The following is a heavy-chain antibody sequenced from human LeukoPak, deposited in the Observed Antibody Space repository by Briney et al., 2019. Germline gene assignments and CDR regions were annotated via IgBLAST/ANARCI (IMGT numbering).Heavy chain of an antibody. CDR2: INPNSGGT. CDR3: AREPYYYYMDV. J-gene: IGHJ6*03. CDR1: GYTFTGYY. Sequence: ASVKVSCKASGYTFTGYYMHWVRQAPGQGLEWMGWINPNSGGTNYAQKFQGRVTMTRNTSISTAYMELSSLRSEDTAVYYCAREPYYYYMDVWGKGTTVTISS. V-gene: IGHV1-2*02.